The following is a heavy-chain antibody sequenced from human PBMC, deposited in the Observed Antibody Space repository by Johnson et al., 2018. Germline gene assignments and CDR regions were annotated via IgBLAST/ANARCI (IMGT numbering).Heavy chain of an antibody. D-gene: IGHD2-15*01. CDR2: IWYDGSNK. V-gene: IGHV3-33*06. CDR3: SKGQLVVGSSSDSLMNYSYGMDV. CDR1: GFTFSSYG. J-gene: IGHJ6*02. Sequence: QVQLVESGGGVVQPGRSLRLSCAASGFTFSSYGMHWVRQAPGKGLEWVAVIWYDGSNKYYADSVKGRFTIARDNTNNTLFLQINRLGCDATAVDYCSKGQLVVGSSSDSLMNYSYGMDVWDQGTTFTGS.